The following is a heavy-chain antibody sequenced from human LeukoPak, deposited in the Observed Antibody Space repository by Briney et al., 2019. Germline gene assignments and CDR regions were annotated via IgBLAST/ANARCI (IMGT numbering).Heavy chain of an antibody. CDR1: GFTFSSYA. Sequence: TGASLRLSCAASGFTFSSYAMSWVRQAPGKGLEWVSVISDSGGSTYYADSVKGRFTISRDNSKNTLYLQMNSLTAEDTAVYYCVREIGWLDPWGQGTLVTVSS. CDR3: VREIGWLDP. J-gene: IGHJ5*02. V-gene: IGHV3-23*01. CDR2: ISDSGGST.